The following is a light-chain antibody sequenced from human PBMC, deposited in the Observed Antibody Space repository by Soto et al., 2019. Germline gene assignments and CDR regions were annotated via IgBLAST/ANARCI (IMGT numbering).Light chain of an antibody. J-gene: IGKJ4*01. CDR1: QSVSSY. Sequence: IVLTQSPAPLSLSPGERATLSCRASQSVSSYLAWYQQKPGQAPRLLIYDASNRATGIPARFSGSRSGTDFTLTISSLEPEDFAVYYCQQRSNWLTFGGGTKVDIK. CDR2: DAS. V-gene: IGKV3-11*01. CDR3: QQRSNWLT.